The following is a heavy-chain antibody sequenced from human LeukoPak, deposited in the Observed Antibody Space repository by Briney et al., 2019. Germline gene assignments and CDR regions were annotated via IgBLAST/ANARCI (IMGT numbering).Heavy chain of an antibody. CDR2: IYYSGST. CDR3: ARDLRIQDAFDI. CDR1: GGSFSSGSYY. J-gene: IGHJ3*02. D-gene: IGHD3-16*01. V-gene: IGHV4-61*01. Sequence: SETLSLTCTVSGGSFSSGSYYWSWIRQPPGKGLEWLGYIYYSGSTNYNPSLKSRVTISVDTSKNQFPLKLSSVTAADTAVYYCARDLRIQDAFDIWGQGTMVTVSS.